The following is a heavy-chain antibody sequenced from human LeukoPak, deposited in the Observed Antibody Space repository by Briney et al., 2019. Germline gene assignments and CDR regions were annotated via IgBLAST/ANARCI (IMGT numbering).Heavy chain of an antibody. D-gene: IGHD5-24*01. J-gene: IGHJ4*02. CDR3: ARYGGRWLQLWVDY. CDR1: GGSISSSSYY. Sequence: SETLSLTCTVSGGSISSSSYYWGWIRQPPGKGLEWIGSIYYSGSTYYNPSLKSRVTISVDTSKNQFSLKLSSVTAADTAVYYCARYGGRWLQLWVDYWGQGTLVTVSS. CDR2: IYYSGST. V-gene: IGHV4-39*07.